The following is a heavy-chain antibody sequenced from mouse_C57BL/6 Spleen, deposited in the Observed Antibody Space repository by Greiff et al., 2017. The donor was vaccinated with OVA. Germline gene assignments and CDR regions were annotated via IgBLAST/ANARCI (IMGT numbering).Heavy chain of an antibody. J-gene: IGHJ4*01. D-gene: IGHD1-1*01. CDR2: IHPNSGST. CDR1: GYTFTSYW. V-gene: IGHV1-64*01. CDR3: ARRDYYGRGYAMDY. Sequence: QVQLQQPGAELVKPGASVKLSCKASGYTFTSYWMHWVKQRPGQGLEWIGMIHPNSGSTNYNEKFKSKATLTVDKSSSTAYMQLSSLTSEDSAVYYCARRDYYGRGYAMDYWGQGTSVTVSS.